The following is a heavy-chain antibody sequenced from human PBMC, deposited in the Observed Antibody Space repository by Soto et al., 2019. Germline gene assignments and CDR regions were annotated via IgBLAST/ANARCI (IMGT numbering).Heavy chain of an antibody. CDR1: GYTFTSYG. V-gene: IGHV1-18*01. D-gene: IGHD6-13*01. CDR2: ISAYNGNT. CDR3: ARDSSSWYGNYYYGMDV. J-gene: IGHJ6*02. Sequence: QVQLVQSGAEVKKPGASVKVSCKASGYTFTSYGISWVRQAPGQRLEWMGWISAYNGNTNYAQKLQGRVTMTTDTSTSTAYMELRSLRSDDTAVYYCARDSSSWYGNYYYGMDVWGQGTTVTVSS.